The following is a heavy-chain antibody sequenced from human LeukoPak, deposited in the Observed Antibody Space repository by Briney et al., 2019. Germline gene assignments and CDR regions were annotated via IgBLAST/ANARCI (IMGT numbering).Heavy chain of an antibody. CDR3: ARTMVRGVIITHYYYGVDV. Sequence: ASVKVSCKASGYTFTSYDINWVRQATGQGLEWMGWMNPNSGNTGYAQKFQGRVTMTRNTSISTAYMELSSLRSEDTAVYYCARTMVRGVIITHYYYGVDVWGQGTTVTVSS. D-gene: IGHD3-10*01. J-gene: IGHJ6*02. CDR2: MNPNSGNT. V-gene: IGHV1-8*01. CDR1: GYTFTSYD.